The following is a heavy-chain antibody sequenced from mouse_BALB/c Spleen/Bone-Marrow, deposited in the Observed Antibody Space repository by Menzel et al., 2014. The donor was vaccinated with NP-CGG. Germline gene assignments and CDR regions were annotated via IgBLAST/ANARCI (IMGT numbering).Heavy chain of an antibody. CDR2: IHYSGST. D-gene: IGHD1-1*01. Sequence: EVQLQQSGPDPVKPSQSLSLTCTVTGYSITSGYSWHWIRQFPGNRLEWMGYIHYSGSTKYIPSLKSRISITRDTSKNQFFLQLNSVTTEDTATYYCARSEGYYFGSTWGQGTLVTVSA. V-gene: IGHV3-1*02. CDR3: ARSEGYYFGST. CDR1: GYSITSGYS. J-gene: IGHJ3*01.